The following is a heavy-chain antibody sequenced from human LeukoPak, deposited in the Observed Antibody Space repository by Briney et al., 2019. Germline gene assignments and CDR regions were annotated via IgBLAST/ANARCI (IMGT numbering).Heavy chain of an antibody. CDR3: ARARGVTPPYWYFDL. D-gene: IGHD3-10*01. Sequence: PGGSLRLSCAASGFTFSSYAMHWVRQAPGKGLEWVAVISYDGSNKYYADSVKGRFTISRDNSKNTLYLQMNSLRAEDTAVYYCARARGVTPPYWYFDLWGRGTLVTVSS. CDR2: ISYDGSNK. V-gene: IGHV3-30*01. CDR1: GFTFSSYA. J-gene: IGHJ2*01.